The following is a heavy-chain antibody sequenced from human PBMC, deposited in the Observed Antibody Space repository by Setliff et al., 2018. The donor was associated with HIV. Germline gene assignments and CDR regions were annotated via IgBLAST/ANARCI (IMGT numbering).Heavy chain of an antibody. Sequence: PSETLSLTCTVSGGSISSSYWSWIRQPPGKGLEWIGYIYYSGSTNYNPSLKSRVTISVDTSKNQFSLKLSSVTAADTAVYYCARRRCSAASCPDNSWNWLDPWGQGTLVTVSS. CDR2: IYYSGST. CDR3: ARRRCSAASCPDNSWNWLDP. CDR1: GGSISSSY. J-gene: IGHJ5*02. D-gene: IGHD2-15*01. V-gene: IGHV4-59*12.